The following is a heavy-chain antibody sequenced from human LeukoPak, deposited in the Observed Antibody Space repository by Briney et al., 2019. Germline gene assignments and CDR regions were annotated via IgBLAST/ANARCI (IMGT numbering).Heavy chain of an antibody. CDR1: GGTFSSYA. D-gene: IGHD6-13*01. J-gene: IGHJ4*02. CDR2: IIPILGIA. V-gene: IGHV1-69*04. CDR3: ASIAAAGTPSDY. Sequence: SVKVSCKSSGGTFSSYAISWVRQAPGQGREWMGRIIPILGIANYAQKFQGRVTITADKSTSTAYMELSSLRSEDTAVYYCASIAAAGTPSDYWGQGTLVTVSS.